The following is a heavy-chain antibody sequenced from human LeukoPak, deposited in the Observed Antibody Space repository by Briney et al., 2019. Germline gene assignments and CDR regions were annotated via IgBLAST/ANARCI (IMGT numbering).Heavy chain of an antibody. D-gene: IGHD2-2*02. CDR2: ISGSGGST. Sequence: GGSLRLSCAASGFTFSSYAMSWVRQAPGKGLEWVSAISGSGGSTYYADSVKGRFTISRDNSKNTLYLQMNSLRAEDTAVYYCATGSFGIVVVPAAIGYYGMDVWGQGTTVTVSS. CDR1: GFTFSSYA. V-gene: IGHV3-23*01. CDR3: ATGSFGIVVVPAAIGYYGMDV. J-gene: IGHJ6*02.